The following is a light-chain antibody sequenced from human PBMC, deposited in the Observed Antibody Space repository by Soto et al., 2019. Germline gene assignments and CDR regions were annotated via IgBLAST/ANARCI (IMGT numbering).Light chain of an antibody. V-gene: IGLV2-14*01. Sequence: QSALTQPASVSGSPGQSITISCTGSSSDIGGYNYVSWYQQHPGKAPKLMIYDVSNRPSGVSDRFSGSKSGSTASLTISGLQAEDEADYYCSSYRGGSTLIFGGGTQLTVL. CDR3: SSYRGGSTLI. CDR1: SSDIGGYNY. CDR2: DVS. J-gene: IGLJ2*01.